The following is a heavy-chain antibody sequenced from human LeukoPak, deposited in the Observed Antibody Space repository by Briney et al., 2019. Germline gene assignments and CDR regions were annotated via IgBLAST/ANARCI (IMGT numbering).Heavy chain of an antibody. Sequence: SGTLSLTCAVSGGSISSSNWWSWVRHPPGKGLEWIGEIYHSGSTNYNPSLKSRVTISVDKSKNQFSLKLSSVTAADTAVYYCVRIAYSFPTRYLDYWGQGNLVTVSS. CDR3: VRIAYSFPTRYLDY. CDR1: GGSISSSNW. CDR2: IYHSGST. D-gene: IGHD5-18*01. J-gene: IGHJ4*02. V-gene: IGHV4-4*02.